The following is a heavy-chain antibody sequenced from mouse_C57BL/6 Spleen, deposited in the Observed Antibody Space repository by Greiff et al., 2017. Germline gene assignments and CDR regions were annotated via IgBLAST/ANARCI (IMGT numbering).Heavy chain of an antibody. CDR2: INPGSGGT. Sequence: QVQLKQSGAELVRPGTSVKVSCKASGYSFTNYLIEWVKQRPGQGLEWIGVINPGSGGTNYNEKFKGKATLTADKSSSTAYIQLSSLTSEDSAVYFCARSPYYYGSSYVYFDVWGTGTTFTVSS. V-gene: IGHV1-54*01. J-gene: IGHJ1*03. CDR3: ARSPYYYGSSYVYFDV. D-gene: IGHD1-1*01. CDR1: GYSFTNYL.